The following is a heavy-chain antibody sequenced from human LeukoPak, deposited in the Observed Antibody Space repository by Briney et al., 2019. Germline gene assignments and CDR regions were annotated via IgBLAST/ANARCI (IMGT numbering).Heavy chain of an antibody. D-gene: IGHD3-22*01. CDR2: IYYSGST. J-gene: IGHJ4*02. V-gene: IGHV4-59*12. CDR1: GGSISSYY. CDR3: ARGPHTGVNYYDSSGYYY. Sequence: SETLSLTCTVSGGSISSYYWSWIRQPPGKGLEWIGYIYYSGSTNYNPSLKSRVTISVDTSKNQFSLKLSSVTAADTAVYYCARGPHTGVNYYDSSGYYYWGQGTLVTVSS.